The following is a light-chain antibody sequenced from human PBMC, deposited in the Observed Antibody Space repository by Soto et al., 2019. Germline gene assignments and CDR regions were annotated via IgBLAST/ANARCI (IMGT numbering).Light chain of an antibody. Sequence: EIVLTQSPATLSVSPGERATLSCRASQSVSSNLAWYQKKPGQAPRLLIYDASTRATGIPARFSGSGSGTEFTLTINSLQSEDFALYYCQQYHNFPPYTFGQGTKLEIK. J-gene: IGKJ2*01. CDR1: QSVSSN. CDR3: QQYHNFPPYT. V-gene: IGKV3-15*01. CDR2: DAS.